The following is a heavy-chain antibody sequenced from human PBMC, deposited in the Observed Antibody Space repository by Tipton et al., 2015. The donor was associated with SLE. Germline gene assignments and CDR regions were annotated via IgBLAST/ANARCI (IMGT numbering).Heavy chain of an antibody. J-gene: IGHJ6*03. D-gene: IGHD6-13*01. Sequence: GSLRLSCAASGFLFRNYAMSWVRQAPGKGLEWVSAISGDTGSTFYADSVKGRFTISRDNSENTVYLQMNSLRAEDTAVYYCAKDPYSSSRYGYYYYYMDVWGKGTTVTVSS. V-gene: IGHV3-23*01. CDR3: AKDPYSSSRYGYYYYYMDV. CDR1: GFLFRNYA. CDR2: ISGDTGST.